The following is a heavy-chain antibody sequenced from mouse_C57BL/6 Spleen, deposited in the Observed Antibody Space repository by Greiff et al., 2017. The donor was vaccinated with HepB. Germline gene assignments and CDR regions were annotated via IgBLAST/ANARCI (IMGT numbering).Heavy chain of an antibody. CDR1: GYTFTAYY. CDR2: IYPGSGNT. J-gene: IGHJ4*01. Sequence: VQLQQSGAELVRPGASVKLSCKASGYTFTAYYINWVKQRPGQGLEWIARIYPGSGNTYYNEKFKGKATLTAEKSSSTAYMQLSSLTSEDSAVYFCARQGGYAMDYWGQGTSVTVSS. V-gene: IGHV1-76*01. CDR3: ARQGGYAMDY.